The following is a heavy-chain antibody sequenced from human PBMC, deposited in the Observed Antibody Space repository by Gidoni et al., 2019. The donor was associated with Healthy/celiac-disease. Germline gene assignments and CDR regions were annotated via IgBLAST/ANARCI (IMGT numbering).Heavy chain of an antibody. CDR1: GYTFTSYA. J-gene: IGHJ4*02. Sequence: QVQLVQSGAEVKKPGASVKVSCKASGYTFTSYAMHWVRQAPGQRLEWMGWINAGNGNTKYSQKFQGRVTIARDTSASTAYMELSSLRSEDTAVYYCARDQASGLAVAGTDFDYWGQGTLVTVSS. D-gene: IGHD6-19*01. V-gene: IGHV1-3*01. CDR2: INAGNGNT. CDR3: ARDQASGLAVAGTDFDY.